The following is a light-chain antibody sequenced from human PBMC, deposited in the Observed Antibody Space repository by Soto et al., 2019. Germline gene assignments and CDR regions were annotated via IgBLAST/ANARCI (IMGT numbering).Light chain of an antibody. V-gene: IGKV1-5*01. CDR3: QQDSSCSLT. CDR2: GAS. Sequence: EIKMTQSPSTLSSSVGERVTLSCRASQSLNSWLAWYQQKPGKAPRLLIYGASILPSGVPSTFSGSGSGTEFALSISSLQSEHFAAYYCQQDSSCSLTFGPGTKVDIK. CDR1: QSLNSW. J-gene: IGKJ3*01.